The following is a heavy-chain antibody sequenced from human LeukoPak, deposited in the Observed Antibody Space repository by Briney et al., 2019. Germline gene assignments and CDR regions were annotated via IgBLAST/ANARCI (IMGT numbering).Heavy chain of an antibody. D-gene: IGHD3-22*01. CDR1: GFTFSGSA. CDR2: IRSKGNSYAT. CDR3: TTRPPDYYDGSGYHFEY. V-gene: IGHV3-73*01. J-gene: IGHJ4*02. Sequence: GGSLRLSCAASGFTFSGSAMHWVRQASGKGLAWVGRIRSKGNSYATTYAASVEGRFTISRDDSKNTAYLQMNSLKTEDTAVYYCTTRPPDYYDGSGYHFEYWGQGTLVTVSS.